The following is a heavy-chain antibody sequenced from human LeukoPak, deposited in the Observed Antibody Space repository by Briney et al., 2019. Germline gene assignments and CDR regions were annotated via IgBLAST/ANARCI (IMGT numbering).Heavy chain of an antibody. CDR2: IYTSGST. Sequence: SETLSLTCTVSGGSISSYYWSWIRQPAGKGLEWIGRIYTSGSTNYNPSLKSRVTISVDASKDQFSLKLSSVTAADTAVYYCARGRVAGFDYWGQGTLVTVSS. CDR1: GGSISSYY. J-gene: IGHJ4*02. D-gene: IGHD6-19*01. CDR3: ARGRVAGFDY. V-gene: IGHV4-4*07.